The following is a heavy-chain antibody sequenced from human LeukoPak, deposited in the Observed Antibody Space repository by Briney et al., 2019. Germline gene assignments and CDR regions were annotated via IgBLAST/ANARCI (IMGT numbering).Heavy chain of an antibody. Sequence: GASVKVSCKASGGTFSSYAISWVRQAPGQGLEWMGIINPSGGSTSYAQKFQGRVTMTRDTSTSTVSMELSSLRSEDTAVYYCARETPYCGGDCYSSYYFDYWGQGTLVTVSS. CDR2: INPSGGST. D-gene: IGHD2-21*02. CDR1: GGTFSSYA. V-gene: IGHV1-46*01. J-gene: IGHJ4*02. CDR3: ARETPYCGGDCYSSYYFDY.